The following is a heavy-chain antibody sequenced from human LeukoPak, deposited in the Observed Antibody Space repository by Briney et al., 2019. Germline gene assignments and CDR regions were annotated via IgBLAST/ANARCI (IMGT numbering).Heavy chain of an antibody. J-gene: IGHJ4*02. CDR1: GGTFSSYA. CDR2: IIPIFGTA. D-gene: IGHD3-22*01. V-gene: IGHV1-69*05. CDR3: ARDRSPFYDSSGYFDY. Sequence: SVKVSCKASGGTFSSYAISWVRQAPGQGLEWMGGIIPIFGTANYAQKFQGRVTITTDESTSTAYMELSSLRSEDTAVYYCARDRSPFYDSSGYFDYWGQGTLVTVSS.